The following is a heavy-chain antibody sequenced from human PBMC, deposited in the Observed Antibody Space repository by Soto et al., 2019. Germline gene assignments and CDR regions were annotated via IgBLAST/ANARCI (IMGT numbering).Heavy chain of an antibody. D-gene: IGHD2-15*01. Sequence: PGESLKISCKGSGYSFTSYWIGWVRQMPGKGLEWMGIIYPGDSDTRYSPSFQGQVTISADKSISTAYLQWSSLKASDTAMYYCARLGPRVRAAERVSNWFDPWGQGTLVTVS. CDR2: IYPGDSDT. CDR3: ARLGPRVRAAERVSNWFDP. V-gene: IGHV5-51*01. CDR1: GYSFTSYW. J-gene: IGHJ5*02.